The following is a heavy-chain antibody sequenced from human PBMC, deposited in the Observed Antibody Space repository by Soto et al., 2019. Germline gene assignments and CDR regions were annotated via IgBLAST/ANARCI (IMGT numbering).Heavy chain of an antibody. Sequence: PGGSLRLSCAASGFTFSSYAMSWVRQAPGKGLEWVSAISGSGGSTYYADSVKGRFTISRDNSKNTLYLQMNSLRAEDTAVYYCAKDPSQKPDYGMEYYFDYWGQGTLVPVSS. CDR3: AKDPSQKPDYGMEYYFDY. D-gene: IGHD3-10*01. V-gene: IGHV3-23*01. CDR1: GFTFSSYA. CDR2: ISGSGGST. J-gene: IGHJ4*02.